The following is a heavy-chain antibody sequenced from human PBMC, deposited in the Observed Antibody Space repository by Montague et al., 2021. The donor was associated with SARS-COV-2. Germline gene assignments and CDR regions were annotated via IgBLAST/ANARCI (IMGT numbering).Heavy chain of an antibody. Sequence: TLSLTCTVSGGSISSGGYYWSWIRQHPGKGLEWIGYIYYSGSAYYNPSLKSRVTISVDTSKNQFSLKLSSVTAADTAVYYCAREGGLRYFDRLLRSDYYYYGMDVWGQGTTVTVSS. CDR2: IYYSGSA. V-gene: IGHV4-31*03. D-gene: IGHD3-9*01. J-gene: IGHJ6*02. CDR3: AREGGLRYFDRLLRSDYYYYGMDV. CDR1: GGSISSGGYY.